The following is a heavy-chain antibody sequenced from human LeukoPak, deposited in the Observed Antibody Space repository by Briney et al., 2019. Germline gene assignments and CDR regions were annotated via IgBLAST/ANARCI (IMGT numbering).Heavy chain of an antibody. J-gene: IGHJ4*01. CDR2: IWSDATNR. V-gene: IGHV3-33*01. CDR3: ARDAQRGFDYSNSLEY. CDR1: GFIFSHYG. Sequence: GKSLRLSCAASGFIFSHYGMHWVRQAPGKGLEWVAVIWSDATNRFYGASVKGRFTISRDNSQNTVFLQMNSLRAEDTAIYYCARDAQRGFDYSNSLEYWGHGTLATVSS. D-gene: IGHD4-11*01.